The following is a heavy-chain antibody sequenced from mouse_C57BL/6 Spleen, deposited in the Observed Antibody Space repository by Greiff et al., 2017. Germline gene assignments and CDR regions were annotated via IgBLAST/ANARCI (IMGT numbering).Heavy chain of an antibody. V-gene: IGHV1-19*01. CDR2: INPYNGGT. CDR3: ARWVTGTLYYFDY. CDR1: GYTFTDYY. J-gene: IGHJ2*01. Sequence: VQLQQSGPVLVKPGASVKMSCKASGYTFTDYYMNWVKQSHGKSLEWIGVINPYNGGTSYNQKFKGKATLTVDKSSSTAYMELNSLTSEDSAVYYCARWVTGTLYYFDYWGQGTTLTVSS. D-gene: IGHD4-1*01.